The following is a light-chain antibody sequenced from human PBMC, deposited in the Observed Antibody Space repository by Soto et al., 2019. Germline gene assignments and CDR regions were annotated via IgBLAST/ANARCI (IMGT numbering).Light chain of an antibody. Sequence: ESMLTQSSATLSLSPGERATLSCRASQSVRSYLAWYQQKPGQAPRLLIYDASNRAPGIPARFSGSGSGTDFTLTISSLESFVFSYGYRRDLHT. V-gene: IGKV3-11*01. CDR3: RDLHT. CDR1: QSVRSY. CDR2: DAS. J-gene: IGKJ2*01.